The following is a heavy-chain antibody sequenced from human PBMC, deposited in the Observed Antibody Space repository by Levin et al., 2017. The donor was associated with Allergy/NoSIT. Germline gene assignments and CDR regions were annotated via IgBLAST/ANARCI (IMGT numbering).Heavy chain of an antibody. D-gene: IGHD5-12*01. V-gene: IGHV3-74*01. Sequence: GGSLRLSCVASGFGLSGYWMHWVRQAPGKGLVWVARIKGDASETNYAESVKGRFTISRDNAKNTLYLQMNSLGAEDRAVYYCLRGNSGYGNFDCWGQGTVVTVSS. CDR2: IKGDASET. CDR3: LRGNSGYGNFDC. CDR1: GFGLSGYW. J-gene: IGHJ4*02.